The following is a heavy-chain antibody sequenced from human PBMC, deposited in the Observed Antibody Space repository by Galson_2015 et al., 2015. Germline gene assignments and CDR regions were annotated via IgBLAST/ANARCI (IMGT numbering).Heavy chain of an antibody. J-gene: IGHJ4*02. D-gene: IGHD2-15*01. Sequence: SLRLSCAASGFTFSNYGMHWVRQAPGKGLEWMAVIWYDGFNKYHADSVKGRFTISRDNSRNTLYLQMNSLRAEDTAAYYCARDRGEGIGCCSGGSCYQFDYWGQGTLVTVSS. CDR1: GFTFSNYG. CDR3: ARDRGEGIGCCSGGSCYQFDY. CDR2: IWYDGFNK. V-gene: IGHV3-33*01.